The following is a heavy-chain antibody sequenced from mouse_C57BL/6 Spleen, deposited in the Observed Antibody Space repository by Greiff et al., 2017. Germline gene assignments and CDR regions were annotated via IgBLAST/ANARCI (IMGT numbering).Heavy chain of an antibody. V-gene: IGHV14-2*01. CDR1: GFNFTGYY. CDR3: ARVAQFGNFDY. Sequence: EVQLQQSGAELVKPGASVKLSCTASGFNFTGYYMHWVKQRPEQGLEWIGRIDPDDGETKYDPKFQGKATITADTSSNTAYMQLSSLTSEDTAVYYCARVAQFGNFDYWGQGTTLTVSS. J-gene: IGHJ2*01. CDR2: IDPDDGET.